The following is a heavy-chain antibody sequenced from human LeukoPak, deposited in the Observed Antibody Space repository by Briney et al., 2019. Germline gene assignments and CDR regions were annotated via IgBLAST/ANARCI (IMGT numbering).Heavy chain of an antibody. Sequence: ASVRVSCKVSGHSLAQLSMHWGRQALGKGPEWMGGFDPGDGERIYEQKFQGRVTMTEDTSTDTAYMKLSNLRSDDTAVYYCAAGPMSGYAPYNWFDPWGQGTLVTVSS. V-gene: IGHV1-24*01. CDR3: AAGPMSGYAPYNWFDP. CDR1: GHSLAQLS. D-gene: IGHD5-12*01. J-gene: IGHJ5*02. CDR2: FDPGDGER.